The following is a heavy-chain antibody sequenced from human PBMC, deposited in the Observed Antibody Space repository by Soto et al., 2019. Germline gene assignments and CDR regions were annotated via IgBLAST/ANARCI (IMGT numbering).Heavy chain of an antibody. CDR2: MNPNSGNT. Sequence: ASVKVSCKASGYNFNTFDIYWVRQATGHGLEWMGWMNPNSGNTGYAQELRGRVTMTRNTSNTTAYLTLTSLTSDDTALYYCAKDLTRQLAYWLDPWGQGTQVTVSS. J-gene: IGHJ5*02. D-gene: IGHD6-6*01. V-gene: IGHV1-8*02. CDR3: AKDLTRQLAYWLDP. CDR1: GYNFNTFD.